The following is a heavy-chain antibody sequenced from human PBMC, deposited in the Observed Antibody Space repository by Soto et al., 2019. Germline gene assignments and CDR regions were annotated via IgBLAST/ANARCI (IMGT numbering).Heavy chain of an antibody. CDR1: GFTFSGYS. CDR2: ISSSSSYI. D-gene: IGHD6-13*01. Sequence: GSLRLSCAASGFTFSGYSMNWVRQAPGKGLEWVSSISSSSSYIYYADSVKGRFTISRDNAKNSLYLQMNSLRAEDTAVYYCARVGYSSSWYHYWGQGTLVTVSS. J-gene: IGHJ4*02. V-gene: IGHV3-21*01. CDR3: ARVGYSSSWYHY.